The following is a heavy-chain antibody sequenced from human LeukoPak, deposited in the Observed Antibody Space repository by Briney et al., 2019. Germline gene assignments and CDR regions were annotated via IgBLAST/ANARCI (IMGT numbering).Heavy chain of an antibody. Sequence: GASVKVSCKASGYTFTDSFMHWVRQAPGQGPEWMGRIYPNNGATNYAQKFQGRVTMTSDPSLSAAYLELTRLTSDNTAVYYCAKAPPVGPTTCPDSWGQGTLVIVSS. CDR2: IYPNNGAT. J-gene: IGHJ4*02. CDR1: GYTFTDSF. V-gene: IGHV1-2*06. D-gene: IGHD2-2*01. CDR3: AKAPPVGPTTCPDS.